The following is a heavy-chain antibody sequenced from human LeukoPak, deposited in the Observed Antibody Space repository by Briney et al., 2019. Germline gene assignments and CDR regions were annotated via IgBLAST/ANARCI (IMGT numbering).Heavy chain of an antibody. D-gene: IGHD3-22*01. J-gene: IGHJ4*02. CDR1: GFTFDDYG. V-gene: IGHV3-20*04. CDR2: INWNGGST. CDR3: ARDQAYYYDSSGYCDY. Sequence: GGSLRLSCAASGFTFDDYGMSWVRQAPGKGLEWVSGINWNGGSTGYADSVKGRFTISKDNAKNSLYLQMNSLRAEDTAVYYCARDQAYYYDSSGYCDYWGQGTLVTVSS.